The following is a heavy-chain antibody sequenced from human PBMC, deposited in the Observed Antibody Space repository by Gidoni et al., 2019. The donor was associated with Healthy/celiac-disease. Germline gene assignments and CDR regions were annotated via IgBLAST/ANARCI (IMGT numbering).Heavy chain of an antibody. V-gene: IGHV3-23*01. CDR2: IRGSGGST. CDR3: AKASGEPFHGMDV. Sequence: EVQLLESGGGLVQPGGSLRLSCAASGFTFSSYAMSWVRQAPGKGLEWVSAIRGSGGSTYYADSVKGRFTISRDNSKNTLYLQMNSLRAEDTAVYYCAKASGEPFHGMDVWGQGTTVTVSS. J-gene: IGHJ6*02. D-gene: IGHD3-10*01. CDR1: GFTFSSYA.